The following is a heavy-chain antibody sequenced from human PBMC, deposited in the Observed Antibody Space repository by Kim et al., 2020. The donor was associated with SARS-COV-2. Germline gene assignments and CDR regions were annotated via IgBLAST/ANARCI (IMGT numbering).Heavy chain of an antibody. Sequence: SETLSLTCAVYGGSFSGYYWSWIRQPPGKGLEWIGEINHSGSTNYNPSLKSRVTISVDTSKNQFSLKLSSVTAADTAVYYCARTYSSSSGPGAFDIWGQG. J-gene: IGHJ3*02. CDR3: ARTYSSSSGPGAFDI. V-gene: IGHV4-34*01. D-gene: IGHD6-6*01. CDR1: GGSFSGYY. CDR2: INHSGST.